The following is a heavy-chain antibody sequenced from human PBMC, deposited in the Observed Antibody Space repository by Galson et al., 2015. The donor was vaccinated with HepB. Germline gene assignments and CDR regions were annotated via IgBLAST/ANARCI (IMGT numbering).Heavy chain of an antibody. V-gene: IGHV3-30-3*01. CDR1: GFTFSSYA. Sequence: SLRLSCAASGFTFSSYAMHWVRQAPGKGLEWVAVITYDGSNKYYADSVKGRFTISGDNSKNTLYLQMNSLRAEDTAVYYCARDPLPWPDGSGWPSLDYWGQGTLVTVSS. J-gene: IGHJ4*02. D-gene: IGHD6-19*01. CDR3: ARDPLPWPDGSGWPSLDY. CDR2: ITYDGSNK.